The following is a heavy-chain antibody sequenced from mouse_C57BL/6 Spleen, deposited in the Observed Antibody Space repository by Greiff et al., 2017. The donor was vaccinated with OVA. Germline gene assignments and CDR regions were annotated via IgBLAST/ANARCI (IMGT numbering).Heavy chain of an antibody. J-gene: IGHJ2*01. CDR2: IDPSDSYT. V-gene: IGHV1-50*01. D-gene: IGHD3-3*01. CDR1: GYTFTSYW. CDR3: ARGDLGFQGY. Sequence: VQLQQPGAELVKPGASVKLSCKASGYTFTSYWMQWVKQRPGQGLEWIGEIDPSDSYTNYNQKFKGKATLTVDTSSSTAYMQLSSLTSEDSAVYDCARGDLGFQGYWGQGTTLTVSS.